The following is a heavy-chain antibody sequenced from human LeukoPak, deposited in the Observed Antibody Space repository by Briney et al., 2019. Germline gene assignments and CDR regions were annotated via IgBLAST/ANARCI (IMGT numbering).Heavy chain of an antibody. CDR2: IRYDGSNK. CDR1: GFTFSSYG. D-gene: IGHD3-22*01. Sequence: GGSLRLSCAASGFTFSSYGMHWVRQAPGKGLEWVAFIRYDGSNKYYADSMKGRFTISRDNSKNTLYLQMNSLRAEDTAVYYCARDDLLHRNWFDPWGQGTLVTVSS. CDR3: ARDDLLHRNWFDP. V-gene: IGHV3-30*02. J-gene: IGHJ5*02.